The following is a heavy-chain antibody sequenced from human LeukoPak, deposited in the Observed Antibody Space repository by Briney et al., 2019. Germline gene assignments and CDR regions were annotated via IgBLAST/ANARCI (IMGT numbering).Heavy chain of an antibody. Sequence: ASVKVSCKASGYTFTIYGISWVRQAPGQGLEWMGWISAYNGNTNYAQRLQGRVTMTTDTSTSTAYMELRSLRSDDTAVYYCARSDSSGYYWFWDYWGQGTLVTVSS. CDR2: ISAYNGNT. CDR1: GYTFTIYG. J-gene: IGHJ4*02. V-gene: IGHV1-18*01. CDR3: ARSDSSGYYWFWDY. D-gene: IGHD3-22*01.